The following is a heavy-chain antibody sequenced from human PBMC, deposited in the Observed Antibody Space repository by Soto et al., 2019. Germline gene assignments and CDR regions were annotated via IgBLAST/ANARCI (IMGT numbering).Heavy chain of an antibody. Sequence: ASVKVSCKASGYTFTSYGISWVRQAPGQGLEWMGWISAYNGNTNYAQKLQGRVTMTTDTSTSTAYMELRSLRSDDTAVYYCARGIYDLWSGYYTNHDAFDIWGQGTMVAVSS. CDR2: ISAYNGNT. CDR1: GYTFTSYG. D-gene: IGHD3-3*01. V-gene: IGHV1-18*04. CDR3: ARGIYDLWSGYYTNHDAFDI. J-gene: IGHJ3*02.